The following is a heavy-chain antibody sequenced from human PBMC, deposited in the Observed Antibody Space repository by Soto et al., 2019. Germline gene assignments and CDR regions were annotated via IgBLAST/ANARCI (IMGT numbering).Heavy chain of an antibody. J-gene: IGHJ4*02. D-gene: IGHD3-22*01. CDR2: IYHSVST. CDR1: GGSISSGGYY. Sequence: QVQLQESGPGLVKPSQTLSLTCTVSGGSISSGGYYWSGIRQHPGKGLEWIGYIYHSVSTYYNPSLESRVTISVDTSKNQSSLKLSSVTVAATDLYYCAREDDSILDYWGQGTLVTVSS. CDR3: AREDDSILDY. V-gene: IGHV4-31*03.